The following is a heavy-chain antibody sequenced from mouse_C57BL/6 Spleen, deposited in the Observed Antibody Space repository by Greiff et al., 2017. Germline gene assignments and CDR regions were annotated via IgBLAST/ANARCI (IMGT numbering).Heavy chain of an antibody. V-gene: IGHV1-55*01. CDR3: ARRDYYGSSPFDY. D-gene: IGHD1-1*01. J-gene: IGHJ2*01. CDR2: IYPGSGST. Sequence: QVQLQQSGAELVKPGASVKMSCKASGYTFTSYWITWVKQRPGQGLEWIGDIYPGSGSTNYNEKFKSKATLTVDTSSSTAYMQLSSLTSEDSAVYYCARRDYYGSSPFDYWGQGTTLTVSS. CDR1: GYTFTSYW.